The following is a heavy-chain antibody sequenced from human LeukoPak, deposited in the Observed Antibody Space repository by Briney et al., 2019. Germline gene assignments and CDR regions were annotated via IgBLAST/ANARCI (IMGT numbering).Heavy chain of an antibody. CDR3: AKVDTGILRYYYFDY. D-gene: IGHD5-18*01. CDR2: VSGSGGST. J-gene: IGHJ4*02. Sequence: GGSLRLSCAASGFTFSNYAMSWVRQAPGKGLEWVSVVSGSGGSTYYADSVKGRFTISRDNSKNTLYLQMNSLRAEDTAVYYCAKVDTGILRYYYFDYWGQGTLVTVSS. CDR1: GFTFSNYA. V-gene: IGHV3-23*01.